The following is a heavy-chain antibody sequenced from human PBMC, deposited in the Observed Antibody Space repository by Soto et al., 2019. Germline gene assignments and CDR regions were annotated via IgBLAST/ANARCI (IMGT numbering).Heavy chain of an antibody. V-gene: IGHV4-34*02. CDR2: INHSGST. CDR3: ARGRWLRQSFDS. J-gene: IGHJ4*02. CDR1: GGSFSGYY. D-gene: IGHD5-12*01. Sequence: QVQLEQWGAGLLKPSETLSLTCAVYGGSFSGYYWSWIRQPPGKGLEWIGEINHSGSTNYNPSLKRRVTISVDTSKNQFSLNLYSVTAADTAVYYCARGRWLRQSFDSWGQGTLVTVSS.